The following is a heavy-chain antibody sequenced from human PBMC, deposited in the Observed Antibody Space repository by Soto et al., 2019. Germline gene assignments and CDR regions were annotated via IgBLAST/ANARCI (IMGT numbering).Heavy chain of an antibody. J-gene: IGHJ6*02. CDR2: LLSGGAT. Sequence: GSLRLSCAASDLSVSAAYMAWVRQAPGKGLEWVSVLLSGGATYYADSVKGRFTISRDISENTVYLQMRSLRVEDTAVYYCARWPLLLVSTANYGMDVWGHGTTVTVSS. V-gene: IGHV3-53*01. CDR1: DLSVSAAY. CDR3: ARWPLLLVSTANYGMDV. D-gene: IGHD2-8*02.